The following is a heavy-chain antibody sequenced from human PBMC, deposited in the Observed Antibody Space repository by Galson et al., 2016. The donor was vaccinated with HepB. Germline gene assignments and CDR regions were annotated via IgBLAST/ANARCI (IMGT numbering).Heavy chain of an antibody. CDR2: IWYDGGNE. CDR1: EFTFTSYG. D-gene: IGHD6-13*01. V-gene: IGHV3-33*01. CDR3: ARERAIAASGGLLDY. Sequence: SLRLSCAASEFTFTSYGLHWVRQAPDKGLEWVAQIWYDGGNEYYADSVKGRFTISRDNSKNTLYLQMNSLRAEDTAVYYCARERAIAASGGLLDYWGQGTLVTVSS. J-gene: IGHJ4*02.